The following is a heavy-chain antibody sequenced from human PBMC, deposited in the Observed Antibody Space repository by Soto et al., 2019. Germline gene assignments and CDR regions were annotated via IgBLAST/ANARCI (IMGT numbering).Heavy chain of an antibody. Sequence: SVKVSCKASGGTFSSKTITWVRQAPGQGLEWMGGIRPVFNTPTYAQKFQGRVTIAADDSTSTAYMELSSLSSEDTAVYYCARLGYTSGYSNFYFDYWGQGTLVTVSS. J-gene: IGHJ4*02. D-gene: IGHD2-15*01. CDR1: GGTFSSKT. CDR3: ARLGYTSGYSNFYFDY. V-gene: IGHV1-69*13. CDR2: IRPVFNTP.